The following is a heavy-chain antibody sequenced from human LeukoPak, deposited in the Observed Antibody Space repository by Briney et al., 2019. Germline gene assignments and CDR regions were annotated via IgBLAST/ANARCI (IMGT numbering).Heavy chain of an antibody. CDR1: GGSISSYY. Sequence: SETLSLTCTVSGGSISSYYWSWIRQPPGKGLEWIGYIHYSGSTNYNPSLKSRVTISVDTAKNQFSLKLSSVTAADTAVYYSAREVGWLHPEGAFDIWGQGTMVTVSS. J-gene: IGHJ3*02. V-gene: IGHV4-59*01. D-gene: IGHD5-12*01. CDR2: IHYSGST. CDR3: AREVGWLHPEGAFDI.